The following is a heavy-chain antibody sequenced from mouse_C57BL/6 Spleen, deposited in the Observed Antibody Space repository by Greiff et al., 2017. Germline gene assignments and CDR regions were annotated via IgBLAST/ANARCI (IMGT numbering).Heavy chain of an antibody. CDR2: IDPSDSKT. D-gene: IGHD2-3*01. V-gene: IGHV1-52*01. J-gene: IGHJ3*01. Sequence: QVQLQQPGAELVRPGSSVKLSCKASGYTFTSYWMHWVKQRPIQGLEWIGKIDPSDSKTNYNQKVKEQATLTVDKSSSTAYMQPSSLTSEDSAVYYCAVYDGYTGFAYWGQGTLVTVSA. CDR1: GYTFTSYW. CDR3: AVYDGYTGFAY.